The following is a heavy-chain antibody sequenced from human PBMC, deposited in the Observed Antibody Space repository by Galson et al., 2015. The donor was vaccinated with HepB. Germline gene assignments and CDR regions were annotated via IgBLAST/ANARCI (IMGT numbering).Heavy chain of an antibody. CDR2: IYHSGST. J-gene: IGHJ3*02. V-gene: IGHV4-31*02. D-gene: IGHD1-26*01. CDR3: AKVGTDAFDI. Sequence: WIRQHPGKGLEWIGYIYHSGSTYYNPSLKSRVTISVDTSKNQFSLKLSSMTAADTAVYYCAKVGTDAFDIWGQGTMVTVSS.